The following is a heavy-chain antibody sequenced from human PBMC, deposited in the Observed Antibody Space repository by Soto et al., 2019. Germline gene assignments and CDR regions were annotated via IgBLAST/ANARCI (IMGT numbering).Heavy chain of an antibody. Sequence: SETLSLTCTVSGDSINSADYYWSWLRQPPGKGLEWIGYIYYSRSDYYNPSLGRRATITIDTSRNQFSLNLMSVTAADTAVYYCARVVQFYDSSGYSFYYFDYWGQGALVTVSS. CDR1: GDSINSADYY. D-gene: IGHD3-22*01. V-gene: IGHV4-30-4*01. CDR3: ARVVQFYDSSGYSFYYFDY. CDR2: IYYSRSD. J-gene: IGHJ4*02.